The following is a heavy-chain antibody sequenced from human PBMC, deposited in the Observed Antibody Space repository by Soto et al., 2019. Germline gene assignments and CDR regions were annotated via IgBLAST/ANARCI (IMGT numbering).Heavy chain of an antibody. D-gene: IGHD3-10*01. Sequence: PGGSLRLSCAASGFIFSGYDMHWVRQVSGKGLECVSGMDSAGYSYYGDSVKGRFTVSREKDNISLYLQMSNLRVGDTALYYCARDMGWRFGEFDAFDLWGQGTMVTVSS. CDR1: GFIFSGYD. CDR3: ARDMGWRFGEFDAFDL. V-gene: IGHV3-13*01. CDR2: MDSAGYS. J-gene: IGHJ3*01.